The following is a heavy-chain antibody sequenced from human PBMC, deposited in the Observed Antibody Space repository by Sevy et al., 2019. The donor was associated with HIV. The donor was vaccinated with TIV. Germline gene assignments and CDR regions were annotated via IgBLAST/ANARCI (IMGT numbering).Heavy chain of an antibody. CDR3: ARGGGLSPHHWLDP. D-gene: IGHD3-16*01. Sequence: ASVKVSCKASGGTFSSYGITWVRQAPGQGLEWMGEIIPIFGSANYGQTFQGRVTMTADQSTSTAYMELSSLRSHDTAVYYCARGGGLSPHHWLDPWGQGTLVTVSS. CDR1: GGTFSSYG. J-gene: IGHJ5*02. CDR2: IIPIFGSA. V-gene: IGHV1-69*13.